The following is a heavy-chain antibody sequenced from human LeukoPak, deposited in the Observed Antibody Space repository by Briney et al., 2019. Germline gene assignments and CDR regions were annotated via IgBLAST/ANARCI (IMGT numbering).Heavy chain of an antibody. CDR1: GFTVSSHY. Sequence: GGSLRLSCAASGFTVSSHYMTWVRQAPGKGLEWVSGISGSGGSTYYADSVKGRFTISRDNSKNTLYLQMNSLRAEDTAVYYCAKGTGRSSSSLDYWGQGTLVTVSS. D-gene: IGHD2-2*01. J-gene: IGHJ4*02. CDR2: ISGSGGST. V-gene: IGHV3-23*01. CDR3: AKGTGRSSSSLDY.